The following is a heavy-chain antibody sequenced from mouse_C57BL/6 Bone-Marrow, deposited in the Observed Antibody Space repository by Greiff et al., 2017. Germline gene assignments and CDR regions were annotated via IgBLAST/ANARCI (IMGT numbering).Heavy chain of an antibody. V-gene: IGHV3-1*01. CDR3: ARAEIYYGYAYYFDY. D-gene: IGHD2-2*01. CDR2: ISYSGST. J-gene: IGHJ2*01. Sequence: DVKLVESGPGMVKPSQSLSLTCTVTGYSITSGYDWHWIRHFPGNKLEWMGYISYSGSTNYNPSLKSRISITHDTSKNHFFLKLNSVTTEDTATYYCARAEIYYGYAYYFDYWGQGTTLTVSS. CDR1: GYSITSGYD.